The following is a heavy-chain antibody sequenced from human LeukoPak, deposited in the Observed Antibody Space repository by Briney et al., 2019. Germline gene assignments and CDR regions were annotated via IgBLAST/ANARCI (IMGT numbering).Heavy chain of an antibody. CDR1: GFNFNYFA. CDR3: SRIKYGGNSGYHFDY. V-gene: IGHV3-23*01. CDR2: IGDSGSGG. J-gene: IGHJ4*02. D-gene: IGHD4-23*01. Sequence: AGGSLRLSCSASGFNFNYFAMSWIRQAPGKRLEWVSTIGDSGSGGSYADSVRGRFTISRDNSKNMVYLQMHSLRVDDSAVYYCSRIKYGGNSGYHFDYWGRGTLVTVSS.